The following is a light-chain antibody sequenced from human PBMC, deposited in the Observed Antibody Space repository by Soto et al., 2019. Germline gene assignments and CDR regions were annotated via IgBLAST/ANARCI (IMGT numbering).Light chain of an antibody. V-gene: IGKV1-5*03. Sequence: DIQMTQSPSTLSGSVGDRVTITCRASQTISSWLAWYQHKPGKAPKLLIYKASTLKSGVPSRFSGSGSGTEFTLTISSLQPDDFATYSCQHNNSYSEAFGQGTEVDIK. J-gene: IGKJ1*01. CDR3: QHNNSYSEA. CDR2: KAS. CDR1: QTISSW.